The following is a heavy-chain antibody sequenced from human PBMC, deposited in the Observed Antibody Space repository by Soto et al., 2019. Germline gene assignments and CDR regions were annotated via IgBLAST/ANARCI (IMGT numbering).Heavy chain of an antibody. D-gene: IGHD1-20*01. CDR3: ARDRAKWKDYYYYGMDV. J-gene: IGHJ6*02. V-gene: IGHV4-30-4*01. CDR1: GGSIRSGDDF. Sequence: QVQLQESGPGLVKPSQTLSLTCTVSGGSIRSGDDFWTWIRQPPGKGLEWIGYIYYSASTYYNPSLKSRLTMSVDTSKNQFSLKLSSVTAADTAVYYCARDRAKWKDYYYYGMDVWGQGTTVTVSS. CDR2: IYYSAST.